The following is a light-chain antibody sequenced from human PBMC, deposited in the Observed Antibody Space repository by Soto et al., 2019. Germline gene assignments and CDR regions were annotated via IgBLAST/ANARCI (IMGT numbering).Light chain of an antibody. CDR1: QSISSW. CDR3: QHYDGYSALT. CDR2: GAS. Sequence: DIQMTQSPSTLSASVGDRVIITCRASQSISSWLAWYQQKPGKAPKLLIYGASSLDSGVPSRFSGSGSGPEFTLTNSSLQPDDFATYYCQHYDGYSALTFGGGTKVEIK. V-gene: IGKV1-5*03. J-gene: IGKJ4*01.